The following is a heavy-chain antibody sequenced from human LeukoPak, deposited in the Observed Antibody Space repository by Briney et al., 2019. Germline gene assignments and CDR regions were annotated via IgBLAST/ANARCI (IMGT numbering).Heavy chain of an antibody. CDR1: GFSFSSYS. J-gene: IGHJ4*02. D-gene: IGHD5-18*01. Sequence: GGSLRLSCAASGFSFSSYSMNWVRQAPGKGLEWVSSISSSSKYIYNADSLKGRFTISRDNAKNSLYLQMNSLRAEDTAVYYCARALSYSYGSMDFWGQGTLVIVSS. V-gene: IGHV3-21*01. CDR2: ISSSSKYI. CDR3: ARALSYSYGSMDF.